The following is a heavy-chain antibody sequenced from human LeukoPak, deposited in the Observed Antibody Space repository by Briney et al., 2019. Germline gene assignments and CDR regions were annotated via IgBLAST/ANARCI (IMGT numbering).Heavy chain of an antibody. D-gene: IGHD3-22*01. Sequence: EGSLRLSCAASGFTFSSYSMNWVRQAPGKGLEWVSSISSSSSYIYYADSVKGRFTISRDNAKNSLYLQMNSLRAEDTAVYYCARGQHYYDSSGYDYWGQGTLVTVSS. V-gene: IGHV3-21*01. CDR3: ARGQHYYDSSGYDY. CDR1: GFTFSSYS. CDR2: ISSSSSYI. J-gene: IGHJ4*02.